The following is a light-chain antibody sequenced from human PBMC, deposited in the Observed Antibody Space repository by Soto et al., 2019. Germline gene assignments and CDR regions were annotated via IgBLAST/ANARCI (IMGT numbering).Light chain of an antibody. CDR2: DNN. CDR1: GSNIGNNF. Sequence: QSVLTQPPSVSAAPGPKVIISCSGSGSNIGNNFVSWYQQFPGTAPKLLIYDNNKRPSGIPDRFSGSKSGTSATLGITGLQTGDEADYYCGTWDNSLSAYVFGAGTKVTVL. J-gene: IGLJ1*01. CDR3: GTWDNSLSAYV. V-gene: IGLV1-51*01.